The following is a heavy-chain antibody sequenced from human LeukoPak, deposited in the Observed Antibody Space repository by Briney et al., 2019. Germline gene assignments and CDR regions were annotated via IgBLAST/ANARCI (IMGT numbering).Heavy chain of an antibody. CDR3: ARALPIRDSRGFDY. CDR2: IYTSGST. CDR1: GGSISSYY. D-gene: IGHD2-21*01. Sequence: KPSETLSLTCTVSGGSISSYYWSWIRQPAGKGLEWIGRIYTSGSTNYNPSLKSRVTMSVDTSKDQFSLKLSSVTAADTAVYYCARALPIRDSRGFDYWGQGTLVTVSS. V-gene: IGHV4-4*07. J-gene: IGHJ4*02.